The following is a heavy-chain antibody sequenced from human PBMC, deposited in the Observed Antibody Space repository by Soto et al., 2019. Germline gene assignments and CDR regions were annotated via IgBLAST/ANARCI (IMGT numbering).Heavy chain of an antibody. CDR3: AREYCSGGSCYGMDV. V-gene: IGHV4-31*03. Sequence: SETLSLTCTVAGGSISSGGYYWSWIRQHPGKGLEWIGYIYYSGSTYYNPSLKSRVTISVDTSKNQFSLKLSSVTAADTAVYYCAREYCSGGSCYGMDVWGQGTTVTVSS. CDR1: GGSISSGGYY. CDR2: IYYSGST. D-gene: IGHD2-15*01. J-gene: IGHJ6*02.